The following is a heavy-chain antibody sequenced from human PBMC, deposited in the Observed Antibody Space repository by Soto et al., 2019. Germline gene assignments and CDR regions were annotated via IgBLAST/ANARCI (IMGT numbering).Heavy chain of an antibody. Sequence: QVQLQESGPGLVKPSQTLSLTCTVSGGSISSGGYYWSWIRQHPGKGLEWIGYIYYSGSTYYNPSLQTRVTISGDTSKTQFTLKLSSVPAAATAVYYCARGLTYGSNFDYWGQGTLVTVSS. CDR1: GGSISSGGYY. J-gene: IGHJ4*02. V-gene: IGHV4-31*03. CDR2: IYYSGST. CDR3: ARGLTYGSNFDY. D-gene: IGHD2-15*01.